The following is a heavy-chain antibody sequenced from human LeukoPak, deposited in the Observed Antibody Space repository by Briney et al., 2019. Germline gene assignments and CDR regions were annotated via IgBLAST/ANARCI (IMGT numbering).Heavy chain of an antibody. J-gene: IGHJ6*02. D-gene: IGHD3-16*01. CDR3: ARDHPGGNYGMDV. CDR2: IYSGGST. Sequence: GSLRLSCAASGFTVSSNYMSWVRQAPGKGLEWVSVIYSGGSTYYADSVKGRFTISRHNSKNTLYLQMNSLRAEDTAVYYCARDHPGGNYGMDVWGQGTTVTVSS. V-gene: IGHV3-53*04. CDR1: GFTVSSNY.